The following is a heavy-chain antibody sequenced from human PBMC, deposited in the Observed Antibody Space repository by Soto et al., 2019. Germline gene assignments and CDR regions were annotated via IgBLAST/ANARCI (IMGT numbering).Heavy chain of an antibody. V-gene: IGHV1-58*01. J-gene: IGHJ3*02. CDR3: AALSLGFVVVTAIGADAFDI. CDR1: GFTFTSSA. Sequence: SVKVSCKASGFTFTSSAVQWVRQARGQRLEWIGWIVVGSGNTNYAQKFQERVTITRDMSTSTAYMELSSLRSEDTDGYYCAALSLGFVVVTAIGADAFDIWGQGTMVTVSS. CDR2: IVVGSGNT. D-gene: IGHD2-21*02.